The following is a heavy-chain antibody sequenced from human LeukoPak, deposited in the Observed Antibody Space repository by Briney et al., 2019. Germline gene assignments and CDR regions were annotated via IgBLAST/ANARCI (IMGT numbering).Heavy chain of an antibody. D-gene: IGHD3-22*01. Sequence: GGSLRLSCAASGFTFSNYAMSWVRQAPGKGLQWVSTVSGSGGSTYYADSVKGRFTISRDNSKNTLYLQMNNLRAEDTAVYYCAKDHDRYSSGYQLDYWGQGTLVTVSS. J-gene: IGHJ4*02. V-gene: IGHV3-23*01. CDR3: AKDHDRYSSGYQLDY. CDR2: VSGSGGST. CDR1: GFTFSNYA.